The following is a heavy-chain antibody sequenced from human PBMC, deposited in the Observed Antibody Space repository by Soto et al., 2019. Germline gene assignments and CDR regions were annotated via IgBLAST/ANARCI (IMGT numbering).Heavy chain of an antibody. J-gene: IGHJ4*02. CDR2: IYSGVST. V-gene: IGHV3-66*01. D-gene: IGHD2-15*01. CDR3: ARGWWAHFDY. Sequence: EVQLVESGGGLVQPGGSLRLSCAASGFTDSSNYMNWVRQAPGKGLEWVSVIYSGVSTYYADSVKGRFTITRDNSKNTLYLQMNSLRAEETAVYYCARGWWAHFDYWGQGTLVTVSS. CDR1: GFTDSSNY.